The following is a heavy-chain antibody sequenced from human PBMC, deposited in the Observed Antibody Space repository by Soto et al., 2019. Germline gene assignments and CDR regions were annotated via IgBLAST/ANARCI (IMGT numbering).Heavy chain of an antibody. V-gene: IGHV4-31*02. Sequence: TVSLTCTVSGGSISSGGYYWSWIRQHPGKGLEWIGYIYYSGSTYYNPSLKRRVTISVDTSKNQFSLKLSSVTAADTAVYYCARVVVVNHYYYYYGMDVWGQGTTVTVSS. CDR3: ARVVVVNHYYYYYGMDV. CDR1: GGSISSGGYY. CDR2: IYYSGST. D-gene: IGHD3-22*01. J-gene: IGHJ6*02.